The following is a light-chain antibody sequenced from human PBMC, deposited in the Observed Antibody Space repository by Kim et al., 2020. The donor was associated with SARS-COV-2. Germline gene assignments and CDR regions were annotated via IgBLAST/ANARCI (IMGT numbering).Light chain of an antibody. CDR1: SLRSFY. Sequence: SSALTQDPAVSVALGQTVRITCQGDSLRSFYANWYQQKPGQAPILLIYYNNYRPSGIPDRFSGSNSGATASLTITGAQAEDEGDYYCNSRDSSGNHVVFG. J-gene: IGLJ1*01. CDR2: YNN. CDR3: NSRDSSGNHVV. V-gene: IGLV3-19*01.